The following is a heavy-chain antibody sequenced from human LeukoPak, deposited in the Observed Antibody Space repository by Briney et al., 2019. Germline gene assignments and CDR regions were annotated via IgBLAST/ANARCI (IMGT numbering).Heavy chain of an antibody. CDR2: IYYSGST. Sequence: SETLSLTCTVSGGSISSYYWSWIRQPPGKGLEWIGYIYYSGSTNYNPSLKSRVTISVDTSKNQFSLKLSSVTAADTAVYYCARPVAYYDSSGYYSVFAFDIWGQGTMVTVSS. V-gene: IGHV4-59*08. D-gene: IGHD3-22*01. J-gene: IGHJ3*02. CDR1: GGSISSYY. CDR3: ARPVAYYDSSGYYSVFAFDI.